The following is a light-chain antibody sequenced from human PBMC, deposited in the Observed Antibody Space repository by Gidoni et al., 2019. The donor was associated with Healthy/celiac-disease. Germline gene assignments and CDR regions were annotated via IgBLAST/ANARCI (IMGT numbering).Light chain of an antibody. CDR2: DAS. CDR3: QQFTL. V-gene: IGKV1-13*02. CDR1: QGISSA. J-gene: IGKJ4*01. Sequence: IQLTQSPSSLSASVGDRVTITCRASQGISSALAWYQQKPGKAPKLLIYDASSLESGVPSRFSGSGSGTDFTLTISSLQPEDFATYYCQQFTLFGGGTKVEIK.